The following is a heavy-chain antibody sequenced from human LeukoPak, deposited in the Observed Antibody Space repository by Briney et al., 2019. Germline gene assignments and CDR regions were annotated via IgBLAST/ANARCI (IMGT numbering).Heavy chain of an antibody. J-gene: IGHJ4*02. CDR1: GFTVSSNS. V-gene: IGHV3-53*01. CDR3: AREVQLERLAFGKEGSAFDY. Sequence: PGGSLRLSCTVSGFTVSSNSMSWVRQAPGKGLEWVSFIYSDNTHYSDSVKGRFTISRDNSKNTLYLQMNSLRAEDTAVYYCAREVQLERLAFGKEGSAFDYWGQGTLVTVSS. D-gene: IGHD1-1*01. CDR2: IYSDNT.